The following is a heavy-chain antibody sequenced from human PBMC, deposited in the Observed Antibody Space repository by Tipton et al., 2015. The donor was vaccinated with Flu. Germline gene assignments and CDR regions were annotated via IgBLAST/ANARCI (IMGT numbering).Heavy chain of an antibody. Sequence: GSLRLSCAASGFTFSSYSMNWVRQAPGKGLEWVSSISSSSSYIYYADSVKGRFTISRDNAKNSLYLQMNSLRAEDTAVYYCARDDRDSSGWDGRGGAFDIWGQGTMVTVSS. CDR1: GFTFSSYS. CDR3: ARDDRDSSGWDGRGGAFDI. V-gene: IGHV3-21*01. J-gene: IGHJ3*02. CDR2: ISSSSSYI. D-gene: IGHD6-19*01.